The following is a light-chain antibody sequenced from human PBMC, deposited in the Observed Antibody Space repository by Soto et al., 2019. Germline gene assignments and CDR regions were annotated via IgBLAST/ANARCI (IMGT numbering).Light chain of an antibody. CDR3: QQYNSYSWT. CDR1: QSIGSW. CDR2: DVS. V-gene: IGKV1-5*01. J-gene: IGKJ1*01. Sequence: DIQMTQSPSTLSASVGDRVTITCRASQSIGSWLAWYQQKPGRAPKLLIYDVSSLESGVPSRFSGSGSGTEFTLTISSLQPDDFATYYCQQYNSYSWTFGRGTKVDIK.